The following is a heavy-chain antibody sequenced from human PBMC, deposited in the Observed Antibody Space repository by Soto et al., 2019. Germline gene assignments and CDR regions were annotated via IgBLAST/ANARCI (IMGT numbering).Heavy chain of an antibody. J-gene: IGHJ6*02. CDR1: GGTFSSYA. D-gene: IGHD6-19*01. V-gene: IGHV1-69*13. Sequence: WASVKVSCKASGGTFSSYAISWVRQAPGQGLEWMGGIIPIFGTANYAQKFQGRVTITADESTSTAYMELSSLRSEDTAVYYCATPGSARSSGSPTYYYYYGMDVWGQGTTVTVSS. CDR3: ATPGSARSSGSPTYYYYYGMDV. CDR2: IIPIFGTA.